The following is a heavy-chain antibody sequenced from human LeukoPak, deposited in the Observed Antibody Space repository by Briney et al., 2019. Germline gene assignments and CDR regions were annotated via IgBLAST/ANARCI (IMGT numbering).Heavy chain of an antibody. CDR2: INHSGST. V-gene: IGHV4-34*01. Sequence: GSLRLSCAASGFTFSTYSMNWVRQPPGKGLEWIGEINHSGSTNYNPSLKSRVTISVDTSKNQFSLKLSSVTAADTAVYYCARSFRAMLNYWGQGTLVTVSS. D-gene: IGHD2-2*01. CDR3: ARSFRAMLNY. CDR1: GFTFSTYS. J-gene: IGHJ4*02.